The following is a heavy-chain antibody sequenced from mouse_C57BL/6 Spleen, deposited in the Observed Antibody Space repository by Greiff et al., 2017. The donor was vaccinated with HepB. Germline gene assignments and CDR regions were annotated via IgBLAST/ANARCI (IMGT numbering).Heavy chain of an antibody. Sequence: QVQLQQPGAELVRPGTSVKLSCKASGYTFTSYWMHWVKQRPGQGLEWIGVIDPSDSYTNYNQKFKGKATLTVDTSSSTAYMQLSSLTSEDSAVYYCARRGGNHEGFAYWGQGTLVTVSA. D-gene: IGHD2-1*01. CDR2: IDPSDSYT. J-gene: IGHJ3*01. V-gene: IGHV1-59*01. CDR3: ARRGGNHEGFAY. CDR1: GYTFTSYW.